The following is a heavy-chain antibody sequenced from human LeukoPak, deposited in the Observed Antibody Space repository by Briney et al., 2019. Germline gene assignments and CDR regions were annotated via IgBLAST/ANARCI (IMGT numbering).Heavy chain of an antibody. CDR2: INHSGST. J-gene: IGHJ5*02. V-gene: IGHV4-34*01. Sequence: SETLSLTCAVYGGSFSGCYWSWIRQPPGKGLEWIGEINHSGSTNYNPSLKSRVTISVDTSKNQFSLKLSSVTAADTAVYYCARQMATIRPWFDPWGQGTLVTVSS. CDR1: GGSFSGCY. CDR3: ARQMATIRPWFDP. D-gene: IGHD5-24*01.